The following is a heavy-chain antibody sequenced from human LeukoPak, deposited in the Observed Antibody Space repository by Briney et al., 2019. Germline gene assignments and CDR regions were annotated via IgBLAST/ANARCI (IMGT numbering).Heavy chain of an antibody. J-gene: IGHJ4*02. CDR1: GFSFSSYN. CDR3: ARDPEGFGATYFDY. Sequence: GGSLRLSCVASGFSFSSYNMNWVRQAPGKGLEWVSSISRSASNIYYADSVRGRFTISRDNAKNSFYLQMNSLRAEDTAVFYCARDPEGFGATYFDYWGQGTLVTVSS. D-gene: IGHD3-16*01. CDR2: ISRSASNI. V-gene: IGHV3-21*01.